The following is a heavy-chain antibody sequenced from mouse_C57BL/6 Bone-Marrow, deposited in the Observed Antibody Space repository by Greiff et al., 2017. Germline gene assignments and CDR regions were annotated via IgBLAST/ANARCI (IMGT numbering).Heavy chain of an antibody. D-gene: IGHD2-14*01. J-gene: IGHJ1*03. Sequence: QVQLQQPGAELVKPGASVKMSCTASGYTFTSYWITWVKQRPGQGLEWIGDIYPGSGCTNYNEKFKSKATLTVDTSSSTASMQLSSLTSEDSAVYDCARGVRDPGSYFDVWGTGTTVTVSS. V-gene: IGHV1-55*01. CDR2: IYPGSGCT. CDR3: ARGVRDPGSYFDV. CDR1: GYTFTSYW.